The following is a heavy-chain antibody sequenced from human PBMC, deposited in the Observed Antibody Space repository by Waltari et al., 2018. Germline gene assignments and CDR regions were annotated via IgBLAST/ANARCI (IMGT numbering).Heavy chain of an antibody. V-gene: IGHV3-53*01. CDR3: ASEGLWFGEFSDY. J-gene: IGHJ4*02. Sequence: EVQLVESGGGLIQPGGSLRLSCAASGFTVSSNYMSWVRQAPGKGLGWVSVIYSGGSTYYADSVKGRFTISRDNSKNTLYLHMNSLRAEDTAVYYCASEGLWFGEFSDYWGQGTLVTVSS. D-gene: IGHD3-10*01. CDR1: GFTVSSNY. CDR2: IYSGGST.